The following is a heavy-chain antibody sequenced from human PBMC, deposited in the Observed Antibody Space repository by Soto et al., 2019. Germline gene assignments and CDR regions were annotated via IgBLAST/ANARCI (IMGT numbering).Heavy chain of an antibody. D-gene: IGHD4-17*01. V-gene: IGHV4-61*01. CDR3: ARGATVTQYDY. CDR1: GVSVNSGSFY. J-gene: IGHJ4*02. Sequence: SETLSLTCTASGVSVNSGSFYWAWIRQPPGKGLEWIGFGSYSGTTNYKPSLKSRVTISVDTSRSQISLKVTSLTAADTAVYYCARGATVTQYDYWGQGTLVTVSS. CDR2: GSYSGTT.